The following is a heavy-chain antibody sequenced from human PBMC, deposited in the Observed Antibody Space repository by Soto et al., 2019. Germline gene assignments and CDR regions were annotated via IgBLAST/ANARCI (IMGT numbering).Heavy chain of an antibody. Sequence: QVQLVESGGGVVQPGRSLRLSCAASGFTFSSYGMHWVRQAPGKGLEWVAVIWYDGSNKYYADSVKGRFTISRDNSKNTLYLQMNSLRAEDTAVYYCARADETAMVTRYYYGMDVWGQGTTVTVSS. V-gene: IGHV3-33*01. D-gene: IGHD5-18*01. CDR1: GFTFSSYG. CDR2: IWYDGSNK. CDR3: ARADETAMVTRYYYGMDV. J-gene: IGHJ6*02.